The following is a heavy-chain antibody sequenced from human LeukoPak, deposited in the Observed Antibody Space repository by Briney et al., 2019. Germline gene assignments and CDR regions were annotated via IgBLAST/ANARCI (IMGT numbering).Heavy chain of an antibody. CDR2: IYYSGST. V-gene: IGHV4-39*07. J-gene: IGHJ4*02. Sequence: PSETLSLTCTVSGGSISSSSYYWGWIRQPPGKGLEWIGSIYYSGSTYYNPSLKSRVTISVDTSKNQFSLKLSSVTAADTAVYYCARPSGYSGSYGLWGYWGQGTLVTVSS. CDR3: ARPSGYSGSYGLWGY. CDR1: GGSISSSSYY. D-gene: IGHD1-26*01.